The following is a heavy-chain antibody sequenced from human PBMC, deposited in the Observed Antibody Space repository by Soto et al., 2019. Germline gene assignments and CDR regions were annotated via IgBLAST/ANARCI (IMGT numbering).Heavy chain of an antibody. D-gene: IGHD3-9*01. J-gene: IGHJ6*03. V-gene: IGHV1-18*01. CDR1: GYTFTGYD. Sequence: GASVKVSCKASGYTFTGYDMRWVRQAPGQGLEWMGWISAYNGNTNYAQKLQGRVTMTTDTSTSTAYMELRSLRSDDTAVYYCARDQGPDYDILTGYYTYYYYYMDVWAKGPRSPSP. CDR3: ARDQGPDYDILTGYYTYYYYYMDV. CDR2: ISAYNGNT.